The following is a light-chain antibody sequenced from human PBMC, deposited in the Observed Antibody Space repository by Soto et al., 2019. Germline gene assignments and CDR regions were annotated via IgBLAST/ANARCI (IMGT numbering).Light chain of an antibody. CDR3: HQYKKGPRT. CDR1: QSLNLY. Sequence: EGVMTQSAAPLSVSPRDRATLSXRASQSLNLYLPCFQQKPGXAPRXXXPCXTTRAKGGPARFSGSGSGTEFTPTISRLHSEYFECYYWHQYKKGPRTFGQGTKVDIK. CDR2: CXT. J-gene: IGKJ1*01. V-gene: IGKV3-15*01.